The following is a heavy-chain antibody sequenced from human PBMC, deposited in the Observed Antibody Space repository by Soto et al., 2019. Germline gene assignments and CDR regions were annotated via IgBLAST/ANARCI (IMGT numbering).Heavy chain of an antibody. J-gene: IGHJ2*01. Sequence: EVQLLESGGGLVQPGGSLRLCCAASGFTLSTYWMHWVRQGPGKGLLWVLRINGDGSSTAYADSVKGRFTISRDNAKNTVSLQMNSLIAEDTAVYYCARELGGGILPTDLWGQGTLVTVSS. CDR3: ARELGGGILPTDL. V-gene: IGHV3-74*01. CDR1: GFTLSTYW. D-gene: IGHD2-15*01. CDR2: INGDGSST.